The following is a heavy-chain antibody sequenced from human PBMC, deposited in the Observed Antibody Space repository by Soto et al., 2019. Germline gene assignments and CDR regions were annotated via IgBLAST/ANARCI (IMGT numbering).Heavy chain of an antibody. CDR2: IKTDGTIT. J-gene: IGHJ6*02. Sequence: EVQLVESGGGLVQPGGSLRLSCAGTGFTFSTYWMHWVRQAPGKGLGWVSRIKTDGTITGYADSVKGRFTNSRDNAKNTLYLQMNSLRAEDTAVYYCARGGVIVVGLDVWGQGTTVTVSS. V-gene: IGHV3-74*01. CDR3: ARGGVIVVGLDV. CDR1: GFTFSTYW. D-gene: IGHD3-22*01.